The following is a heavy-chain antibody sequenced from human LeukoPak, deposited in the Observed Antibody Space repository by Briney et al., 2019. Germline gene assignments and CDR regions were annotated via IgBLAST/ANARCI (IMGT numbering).Heavy chain of an antibody. J-gene: IGHJ4*02. D-gene: IGHD5-24*01. CDR3: AKYGYNRGWSYFDE. CDR2: IRKNGGT. Sequence: SETLSLTCTVSGGSISGHYWTWIRQAPGEGLEWVGDIRKNGGTNYNPSRESRVAMSVDTSKNLFSLKLTSVTAADTAVYYCAKYGYNRGWSYFDEWGQGSLVTVSS. CDR1: GGSISGHY. V-gene: IGHV4-59*11.